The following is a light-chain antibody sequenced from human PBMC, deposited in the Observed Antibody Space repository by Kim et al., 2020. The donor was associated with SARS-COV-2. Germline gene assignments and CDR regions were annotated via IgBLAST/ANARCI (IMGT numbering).Light chain of an antibody. Sequence: QSVLTQSPSTSASLGAAVKLTCTLNSGHSSLAVSWHQQRPEKGPRYLMMINSDGSHIKGDGIPDRFSGSSSGAERYLTIHRLQSEDEADYYCQTWGTGSWVFGGGTKVTVL. CDR2: INSDGSH. J-gene: IGLJ3*02. CDR3: QTWGTGSWV. V-gene: IGLV4-69*01. CDR1: SGHSSLA.